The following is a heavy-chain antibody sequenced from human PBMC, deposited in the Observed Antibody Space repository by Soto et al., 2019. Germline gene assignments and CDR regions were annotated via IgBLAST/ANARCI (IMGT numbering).Heavy chain of an antibody. CDR3: AEEQGIAAGYGMDV. D-gene: IGHD6-13*01. V-gene: IGHV5-10-1*01. CDR1: GYSFTSYW. CDR2: IDPSDSYT. J-gene: IGHJ6*02. Sequence: GESLKISCKGSGYSFTSYWISWERQMPGKGLEWMGRIDPSDSYTNYSPSFQGHVTISADKSISTAYLQWSSLKASDTAMYYCAEEQGIAAGYGMDVWGQGTTVTVSS.